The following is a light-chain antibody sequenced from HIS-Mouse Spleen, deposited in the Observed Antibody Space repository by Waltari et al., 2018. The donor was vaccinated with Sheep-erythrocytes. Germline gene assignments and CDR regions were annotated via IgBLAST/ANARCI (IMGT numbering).Light chain of an antibody. J-gene: IGKJ1*01. CDR3: MQGTHWLPVT. Sequence: DVVMTQSPLSLPVTLGQPASISCRSSQSLVHSDGNTYLNWFQQRPGQSPRRLIYKVSNRDSGVPDRFSGSGSGTDFTLKISRVEAEDVGVYYCMQGTHWLPVTFGQGTKVEIK. V-gene: IGKV2-30*02. CDR2: KVS. CDR1: QSLVHSDGNTY.